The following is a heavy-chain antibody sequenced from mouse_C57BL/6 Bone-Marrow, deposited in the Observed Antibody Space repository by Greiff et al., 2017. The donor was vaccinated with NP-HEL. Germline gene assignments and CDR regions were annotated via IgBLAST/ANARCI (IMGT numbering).Heavy chain of an antibody. CDR3: ASYYGSSPDY. CDR1: GYTFTDYY. J-gene: IGHJ2*01. Sequence: EVPLPPSLPSLVQPGASVKISCKASGYTFTDYYMNWVKQSHGKSLEWIGDINPNNGGTSYNQKFKGKATLTVDKSSSTAYMELRSLTSEDSAVYYCASYYGSSPDYWGQGTTLTVSS. CDR2: INPNNGGT. V-gene: IGHV1-26*01. D-gene: IGHD1-1*01.